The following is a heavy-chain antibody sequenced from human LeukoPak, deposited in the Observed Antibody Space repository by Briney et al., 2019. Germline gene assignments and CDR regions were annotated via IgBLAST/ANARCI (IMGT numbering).Heavy chain of an antibody. V-gene: IGHV1-24*01. CDR3: ATGHYDFWSGTRANAFDI. J-gene: IGHJ3*02. CDR2: FDPEDGET. D-gene: IGHD3-3*01. CDR1: GYTLTELS. Sequence: ASVKVSCKVSGYTLTELSMHWVRQAPGKGLEWMGGFDPEDGETIYAQKFQGRVTMTEDTSTDTAYMELSSLRSEDTAVYYCATGHYDFWSGTRANAFDIWGQGTMVTVSS.